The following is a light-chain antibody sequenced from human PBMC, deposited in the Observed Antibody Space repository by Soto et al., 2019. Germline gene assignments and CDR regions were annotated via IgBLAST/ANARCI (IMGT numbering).Light chain of an antibody. CDR2: GAS. CDR1: QRVSSNY. CDR3: QQYGDSPQT. J-gene: IGKJ1*01. V-gene: IGKV3-20*01. Sequence: VLTQSPGTLSLSPGERATLSCRASQRVSSNYLAWYQQKPGQAPRLLISGASSRAAGIPDRFSGSGSETDFTLTISRLEPDDFAMYHCQQYGDSPQTFGQGTKVDI.